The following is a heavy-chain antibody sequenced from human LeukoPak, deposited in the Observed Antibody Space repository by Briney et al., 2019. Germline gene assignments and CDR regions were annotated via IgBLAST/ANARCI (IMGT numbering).Heavy chain of an antibody. CDR3: AKRVPFDY. V-gene: IGHV3-74*01. CDR2: ISTDARTI. Sequence: GGSLRLSCAASGFAFSSNWMHWVRQAPGKGLVWVSHISTDARTITYADFVKGRFTISRDNAKNTLYLQMNSLRAEDTAVYYCAKRVPFDYWGQGTLVTVSS. CDR1: GFAFSSNW. J-gene: IGHJ4*02.